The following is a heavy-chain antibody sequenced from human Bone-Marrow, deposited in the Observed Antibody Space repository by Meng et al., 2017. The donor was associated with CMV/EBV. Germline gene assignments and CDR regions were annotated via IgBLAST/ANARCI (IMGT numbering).Heavy chain of an antibody. CDR3: ARNIRGITIFGVVTHFDY. J-gene: IGHJ4*02. V-gene: IGHV3-20*04. CDR2: INWQGDRT. D-gene: IGHD3-3*01. Sequence: GESLKISCTASGFNFDDYGMSWVRQVPGKGLEWVAGINWQGDRTDYADSVKGRFTISRDNAKNSLYLQMNSLRAEDTAVYYCARNIRGITIFGVVTHFDYWGQGTLVTVSS. CDR1: GFNFDDYG.